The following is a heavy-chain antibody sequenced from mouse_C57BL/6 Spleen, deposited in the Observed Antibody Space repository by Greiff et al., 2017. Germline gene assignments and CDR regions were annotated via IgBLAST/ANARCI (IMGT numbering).Heavy chain of an antibody. J-gene: IGHJ3*01. Sequence: EVNLVESGGGLVKPGGSLKLSCAASGFTFSSYAMSWVRQTPEKRLEWVATISDGGSYTYYPDNVKGRFTISRDNAKNNLYLQMSHLKSEDTAMYYCARSPYGGFAYWGQGTLVTVSA. V-gene: IGHV5-4*03. CDR2: ISDGGSYT. CDR1: GFTFSSYA. D-gene: IGHD1-1*02. CDR3: ARSPYGGFAY.